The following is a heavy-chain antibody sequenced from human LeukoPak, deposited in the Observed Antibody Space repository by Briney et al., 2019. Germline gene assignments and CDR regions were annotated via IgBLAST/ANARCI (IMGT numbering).Heavy chain of an antibody. D-gene: IGHD7-27*01. Sequence: SGPLSLPCRVSGGSLNSYYWSRVRQPPGKGLGWVGYIYTTGRTNYNPSLKSRVTISVDTSKNQFSLKLSSVTAADTAVYYCAKILGSGVWYGFDIWGQGTMVTVSS. CDR3: AKILGSGVWYGFDI. J-gene: IGHJ3*02. CDR2: IYTTGRT. CDR1: GGSLNSYY. V-gene: IGHV4-4*09.